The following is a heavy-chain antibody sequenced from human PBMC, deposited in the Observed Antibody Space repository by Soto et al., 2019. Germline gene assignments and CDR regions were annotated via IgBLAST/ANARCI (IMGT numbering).Heavy chain of an antibody. CDR2: IIPIFGTA. J-gene: IGHJ6*02. V-gene: IGHV1-69*12. D-gene: IGHD3-22*01. CDR3: HYYDSSGYYFYYYGMDV. Sequence: QVQLVQSGAEVKKPGSSVKVSCKASGGTFSSYAISWVRQAPGQGLEWMGGIIPIFGTANYAQKFQGRVTITADEATSTAYMELGSLRSEDTAVYYCHYYDSSGYYFYYYGMDVWGQGTAVTVSS. CDR1: GGTFSSYA.